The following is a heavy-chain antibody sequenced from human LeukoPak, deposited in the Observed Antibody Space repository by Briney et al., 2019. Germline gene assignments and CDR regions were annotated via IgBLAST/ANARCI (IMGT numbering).Heavy chain of an antibody. D-gene: IGHD3-3*01. V-gene: IGHV1-69*05. CDR1: GGTFSSYA. J-gene: IGHJ6*03. CDR2: IIPIFGTA. CDR3: AKSTTIFGVTNYYYYYMDV. Sequence: SVKVSFKASGGTFSSYAISWVRQAPGQGLEWMGGIIPIFGTANYAQKFQGRVTITTDESTSTAYMELSSLRSEDTAVYYCAKSTTIFGVTNYYYYYMDVWGKGTTVTVSS.